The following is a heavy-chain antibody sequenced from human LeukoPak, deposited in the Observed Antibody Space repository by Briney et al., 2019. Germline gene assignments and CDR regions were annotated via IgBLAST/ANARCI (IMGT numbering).Heavy chain of an antibody. Sequence: GGSLRLSCAASGFTVSSNYMSWVRQAPGKGLEWVSVIYSGGSTYYADSVEGRFTISRDNSKNTLYLQMNSLRAEDTAVYYCAKDFRITMIVVVCNFDYWGQGTLVTVSS. D-gene: IGHD3-22*01. CDR3: AKDFRITMIVVVCNFDY. CDR2: IYSGGST. V-gene: IGHV3-53*01. CDR1: GFTVSSNY. J-gene: IGHJ4*02.